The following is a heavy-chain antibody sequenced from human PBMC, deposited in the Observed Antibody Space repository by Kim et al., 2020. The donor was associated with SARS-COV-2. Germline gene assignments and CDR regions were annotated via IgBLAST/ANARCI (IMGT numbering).Heavy chain of an antibody. CDR1: GFTFSGYG. D-gene: IGHD2-2*01. CDR3: AKDVCTSTSCLFDY. CDR2: ISYDGSKK. J-gene: IGHJ4*02. V-gene: IGHV3-30*18. Sequence: GGSLRLSCAASGFTFSGYGMHWVRQAPGKGLEWVAIISYDGSKKYYADSVKGRFTISRDNSKITVSLQMNSLRAEDTAVYYCAKDVCTSTSCLFDYWGQGTRVIVSS.